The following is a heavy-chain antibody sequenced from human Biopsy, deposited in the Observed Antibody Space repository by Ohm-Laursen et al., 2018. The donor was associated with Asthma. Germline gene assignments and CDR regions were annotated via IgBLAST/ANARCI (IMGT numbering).Heavy chain of an antibody. J-gene: IGHJ6*02. D-gene: IGHD4-11*01. V-gene: IGHV3-30*03. Sequence: SLRLSCAASGFTFSSYGMHWVRQAPGRGLEWVAVILSDGRDKYYADSVKGRFTISRDNSKNTLYLQMNSLRDEDTAVYYCALKYRNSVFPEYGMDVWGQGTTVTVSS. CDR1: GFTFSSYG. CDR2: ILSDGRDK. CDR3: ALKYRNSVFPEYGMDV.